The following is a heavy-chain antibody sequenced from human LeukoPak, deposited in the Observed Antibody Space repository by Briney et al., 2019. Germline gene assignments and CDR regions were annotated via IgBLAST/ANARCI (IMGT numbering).Heavy chain of an antibody. CDR2: ISAYNGNT. CDR3: ARDRRDSSSWFGFNWFDP. Sequence: GASVKVSCKASGYTFTSYGISWVRQAPGQGLEWMGWISAYNGNTNYAQKFQGRVTITADESTSTAYMELSSLRSEDTAVYYCARDRRDSSSWFGFNWFDPWGQGALVTVSS. J-gene: IGHJ5*02. V-gene: IGHV1-18*01. CDR1: GYTFTSYG. D-gene: IGHD6-13*01.